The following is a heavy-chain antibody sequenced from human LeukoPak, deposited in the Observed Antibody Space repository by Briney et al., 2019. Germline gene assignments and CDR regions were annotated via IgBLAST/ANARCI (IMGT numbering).Heavy chain of an antibody. J-gene: IGHJ4*02. V-gene: IGHV4-59*01. CDR2: NYYSGST. CDR1: GGSISSYY. D-gene: IGHD3-22*01. CDR3: ARSVSGWLLDY. Sequence: SETLSLTCTVSGGSISSYYWSWIRQPPGKGLEWIGYNYYSGSTNYNPSLKSRVTISVDTSKNQFSLKLSSVTAADTAVYYCARSVSGWLLDYWGQGTLVTVSS.